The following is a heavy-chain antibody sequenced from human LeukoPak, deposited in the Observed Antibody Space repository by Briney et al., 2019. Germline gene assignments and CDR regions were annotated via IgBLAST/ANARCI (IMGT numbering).Heavy chain of an antibody. J-gene: IGHJ6*02. CDR2: INTNTGNP. Sequence: ASVKVSCKASGYTFTSYAMNWVRQAPGQGLEWMGWINTNTGNPTYAQGFTGRFVFSLDTSVSTAYLQISSLKAEDTAVYYCASPLERRDANGMDVWGQGTTVTVSS. D-gene: IGHD1-1*01. CDR1: GYTFTSYA. V-gene: IGHV7-4-1*02. CDR3: ASPLERRDANGMDV.